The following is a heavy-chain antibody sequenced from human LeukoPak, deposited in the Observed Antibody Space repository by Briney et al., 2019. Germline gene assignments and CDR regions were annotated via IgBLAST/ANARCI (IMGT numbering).Heavy chain of an antibody. Sequence: GRSLRLSCAASGFTFSNYGMHWVRQAPGKGLEWVSSISSSSSYIYYADSVKGRFTISRDNAKNSLYLQMNSLRAEDTAVYYCARASTSFARDYYYYMDVWGKGTTVTVSS. D-gene: IGHD2-2*01. CDR3: ARASTSFARDYYYYMDV. V-gene: IGHV3-21*01. J-gene: IGHJ6*03. CDR1: GFTFSNYG. CDR2: ISSSSSYI.